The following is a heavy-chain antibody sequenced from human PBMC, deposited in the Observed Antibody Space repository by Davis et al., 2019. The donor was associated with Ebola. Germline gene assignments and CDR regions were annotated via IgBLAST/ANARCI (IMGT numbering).Heavy chain of an antibody. D-gene: IGHD3-3*01. CDR1: GDSVSSNSAA. J-gene: IGHJ6*02. CDR3: ARVNFLGHYDFWSGYYNYYYYGMDV. CDR2: TYYRSKWYN. Sequence: SQTLSLTCAISGDSVSSNSAAWNWIRQSPSRGLEWLGRTYYRSKWYNDYAVSVKSRITINPDTSKNQFSLQLNSVTPEDTAVYYCARVNFLGHYDFWSGYYNYYYYGMDVWGQGTTVTVSS. V-gene: IGHV6-1*01.